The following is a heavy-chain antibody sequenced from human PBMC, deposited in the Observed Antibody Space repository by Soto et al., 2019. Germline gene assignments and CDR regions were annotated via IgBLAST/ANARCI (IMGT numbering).Heavy chain of an antibody. CDR1: GFTFSSYG. CDR3: ARAEEPYDILPPDDY. D-gene: IGHD3-9*01. V-gene: IGHV3-33*01. Sequence: GGSLRLSCAASGFTFSSYGIHWVRQAPGKGLEWVAVIWYDGSNKYYADSVKGRFTISRDNSKNTLYLQMNSLRAEDTAVYYCARAEEPYDILPPDDYWGQGTLVTVSS. CDR2: IWYDGSNK. J-gene: IGHJ4*02.